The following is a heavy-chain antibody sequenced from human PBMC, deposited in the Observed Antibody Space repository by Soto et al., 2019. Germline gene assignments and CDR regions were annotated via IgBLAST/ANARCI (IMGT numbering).Heavy chain of an antibody. D-gene: IGHD3-22*01. CDR2: INSDGSST. J-gene: IGHJ6*02. CDR3: VRAIGHYGMDV. CDR1: GFIFSNCW. V-gene: IGHV3-74*01. Sequence: GGSLRLSCVASGFIFSNCWMNWVRQAPGMGLVWVSHINSDGSSTTYADSVKGRFTISRDNAKNTLYLQMNSLRAEDTAVYYCVRAIGHYGMDVWGRGTTVTVSS.